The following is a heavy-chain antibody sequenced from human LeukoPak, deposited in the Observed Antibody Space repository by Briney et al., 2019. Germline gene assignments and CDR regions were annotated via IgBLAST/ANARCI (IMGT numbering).Heavy chain of an antibody. D-gene: IGHD6-19*01. Sequence: GASVKVSCKASGFTITGDYIHWVRQAPGQGLEWMGWINPNSGNTNYAQKFQGRVTMTGDTSMSTAYMEMSRLRFDDTAVYYCAKGGGYSSGWEVDHWGQGTLVTVSS. CDR2: INPNSGNT. V-gene: IGHV1-2*02. CDR1: GFTITGDY. CDR3: AKGGGYSSGWEVDH. J-gene: IGHJ4*02.